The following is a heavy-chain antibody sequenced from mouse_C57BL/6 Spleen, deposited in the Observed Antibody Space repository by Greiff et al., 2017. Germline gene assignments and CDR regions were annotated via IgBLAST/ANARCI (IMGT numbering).Heavy chain of an antibody. V-gene: IGHV14-1*01. J-gene: IGHJ4*01. D-gene: IGHD1-1*01. CDR3: ATVVEGYAMDY. CDR1: GYNFNDYY. Sequence: VQLKESGAELVRPGASVKLSCTASGYNFNDYYIHWVKQRPGQGLEWIGRIYPGGGGTEYDAKFKGKATMTADTSSSTAYMQLSSLTSEYSAVYYCATVVEGYAMDYWGQGTTVTVSS. CDR2: IYPGGGGT.